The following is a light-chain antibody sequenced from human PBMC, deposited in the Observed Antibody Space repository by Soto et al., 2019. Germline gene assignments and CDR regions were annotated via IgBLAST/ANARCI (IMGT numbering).Light chain of an antibody. V-gene: IGLV2-14*01. J-gene: IGLJ1*01. CDR2: EVS. Sequence: QSALTQPASVSGSPGQSITISCTGTSSDVGGYNYVSWYQEHPGKAPKLMIYEVSHRPSGVSNRFSGSKSGNTASLTISGLQAEDEADYYCSSFTGTSPHVFGPGTKVTVL. CDR1: SSDVGGYNY. CDR3: SSFTGTSPHV.